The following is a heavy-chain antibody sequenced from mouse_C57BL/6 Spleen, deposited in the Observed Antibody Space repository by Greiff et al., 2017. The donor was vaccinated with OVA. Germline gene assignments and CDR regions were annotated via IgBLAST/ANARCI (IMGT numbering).Heavy chain of an antibody. V-gene: IGHV5-17*01. J-gene: IGHJ3*01. CDR3: ARDYGSSLFAY. D-gene: IGHD1-1*01. CDR1: GFTFSDYG. Sequence: EVQLVESGGGLVKPGGSLKLSCAASGFTFSDYGMHWVRQAPEKGLEWVAYISSGSSTIYYADTVKGRFTISRDNAKNTMFLQMTSLRSEDTAMYYCARDYGSSLFAYWGQGTLVTVSA. CDR2: ISSGSSTI.